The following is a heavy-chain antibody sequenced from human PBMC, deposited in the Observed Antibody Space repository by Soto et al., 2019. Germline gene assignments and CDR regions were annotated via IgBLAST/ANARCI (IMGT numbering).Heavy chain of an antibody. J-gene: IGHJ5*02. Sequence: ASVKVSCKASGYTFTSYGISWVRQAPGQGLEWMGWISAYNGNTNYAQKLQGRVTMTTDTSTSTACMELRSLRSDDTAVYYCAREQSVGSSTRNWFDPWGQGTLVTVSS. V-gene: IGHV1-18*01. CDR2: ISAYNGNT. CDR1: GYTFTSYG. D-gene: IGHD2-2*01. CDR3: AREQSVGSSTRNWFDP.